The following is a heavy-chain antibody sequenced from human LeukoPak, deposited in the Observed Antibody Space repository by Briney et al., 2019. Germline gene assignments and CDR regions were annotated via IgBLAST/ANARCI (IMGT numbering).Heavy chain of an antibody. J-gene: IGHJ5*02. CDR2: ISGNSYI. Sequence: GGSLRLSCAASGFAFSSYSMSWVRQAPGKGLEWVSSISGNSYIYYAHSVKGRFTISRDNAKNSLYLQMNNLRAEDTAVYYCARAPTIVVGPTWGQGTLVTVSS. CDR1: GFAFSSYS. V-gene: IGHV3-21*01. CDR3: ARAPTIVVGPT. D-gene: IGHD2-2*01.